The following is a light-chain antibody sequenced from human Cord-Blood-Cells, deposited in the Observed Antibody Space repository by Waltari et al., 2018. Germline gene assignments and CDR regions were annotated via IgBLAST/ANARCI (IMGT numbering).Light chain of an antibody. J-gene: IGKJ4*01. Sequence: DIQMTQSPSSLSASVGDRVTITSRASQSISSYLNWYQQKPGKAPKLLIYAASSLQSGVLSRFSGSGSGTDFTLTISSLQPEDFATYYCQQSYSTPLTFGGGTKVEIK. V-gene: IGKV1-39*01. CDR1: QSISSY. CDR2: AAS. CDR3: QQSYSTPLT.